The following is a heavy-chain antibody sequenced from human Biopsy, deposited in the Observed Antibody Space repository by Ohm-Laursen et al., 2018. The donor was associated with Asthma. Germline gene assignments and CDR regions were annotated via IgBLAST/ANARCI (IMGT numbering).Heavy chain of an antibody. CDR2: IYSGGTS. V-gene: IGHV3-53*01. CDR3: ARGDSSGWSQYYFDY. CDR1: GFTVSRDY. D-gene: IGHD6-19*01. Sequence: SLRPSCAATGFTVSRDYMFWVRQAPGKGLEWVSVIYSGGTSHTADSVRGRFTISRDYSRNTLYLQMHSLRAEDTAVHYCARGDSSGWSQYYFDYWGQGTLVTVSS. J-gene: IGHJ4*02.